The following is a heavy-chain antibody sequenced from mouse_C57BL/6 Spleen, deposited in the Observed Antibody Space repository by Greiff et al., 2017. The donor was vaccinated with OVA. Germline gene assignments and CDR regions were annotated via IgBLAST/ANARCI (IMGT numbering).Heavy chain of an antibody. Sequence: VKLMESGAELVRPGASVTLSCKASGYTFTDYEMHWVKQTPVHGLEWIGAIDPETGGTAYNQKFKGKAILTADKSSSTAYMELRSLTSEDSAVYYCTRQDSSGLYFDYWGQGTTLTVSS. CDR2: IDPETGGT. CDR1: GYTFTDYE. D-gene: IGHD3-2*02. J-gene: IGHJ2*01. V-gene: IGHV1-15*01. CDR3: TRQDSSGLYFDY.